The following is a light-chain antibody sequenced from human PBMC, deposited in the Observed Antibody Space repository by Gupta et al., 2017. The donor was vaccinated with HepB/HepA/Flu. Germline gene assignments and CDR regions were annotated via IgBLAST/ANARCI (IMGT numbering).Light chain of an antibody. CDR1: SSNIGINA. CDR3: ASWDDSLNGPVV. J-gene: IGLJ3*02. V-gene: IGLV1-44*01. CDR2: SNN. Sequence: QSVLTQPPPASGTPGLRVTISCSGRSSNIGINAGNWYQHFPGTAPKLLIYSNNQRPSGVPDRFSGSKSGTSASLAISGLQSEDEAHYYCASWDDSLNGPVVFGGGTKLTVL.